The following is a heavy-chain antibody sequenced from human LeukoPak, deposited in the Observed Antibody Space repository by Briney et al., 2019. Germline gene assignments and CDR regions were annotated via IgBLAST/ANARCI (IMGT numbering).Heavy chain of an antibody. Sequence: SETLSLTCAVYGGSFSGYYWSWIRQPPGKGLEWIGYIYYSGSTNYNPSLKSRVTISVDTSKNQFSLKLSSVTAADTAVYYCARHAQWLGDYYYGMDVWGQGTTVTVSS. J-gene: IGHJ6*02. CDR3: ARHAQWLGDYYYGMDV. V-gene: IGHV4-59*08. CDR2: IYYSGST. CDR1: GGSFSGYY. D-gene: IGHD6-19*01.